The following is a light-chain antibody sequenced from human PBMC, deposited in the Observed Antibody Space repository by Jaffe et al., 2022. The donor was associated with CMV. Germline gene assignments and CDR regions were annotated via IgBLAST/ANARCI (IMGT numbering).Light chain of an antibody. V-gene: IGKV3-20*01. CDR3: QQYGASPYT. CDR2: GVS. Sequence: EIVLTQSPDTLSLSPGDRATLSCRASQTVDINSLTWFQQKPGQAPRLLIYGVSNRATGIPDRFSGSGSGTDFTLTIARLEPEDFAVYYCQQYGASPYTFGQGTKLESK. CDR1: QTVDINS. J-gene: IGKJ2*01.